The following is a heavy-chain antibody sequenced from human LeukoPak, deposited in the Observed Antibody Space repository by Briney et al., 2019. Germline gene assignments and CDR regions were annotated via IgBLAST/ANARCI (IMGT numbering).Heavy chain of an antibody. D-gene: IGHD1-26*01. Sequence: GGSLRLSCTASGFTFSDYYMSWIRQAPGEGLEWVSYISSNGNTIYYADSVRGRFTISRDNAKRSLYLQMNSLRAEDTAVYYCARTVGASEGVDYWGQGTLVTVSS. J-gene: IGHJ4*02. CDR2: ISSNGNTI. V-gene: IGHV3-11*01. CDR1: GFTFSDYY. CDR3: ARTVGASEGVDY.